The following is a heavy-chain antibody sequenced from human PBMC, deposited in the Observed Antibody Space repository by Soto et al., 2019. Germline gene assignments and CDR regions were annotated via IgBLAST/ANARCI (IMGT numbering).Heavy chain of an antibody. Sequence: EVQLVESGGGLVKPGGSLRLSCAASGFTFSSYSMNWVRQAPGKGLEWVSSISSSSSYIYYADSVKGRFTISRDNGKNSLYLQMNRLRDEDTAVYYCAGTDYYYYYMDVWGKGTTVTVSS. V-gene: IGHV3-21*01. J-gene: IGHJ6*03. CDR2: ISSSSSYI. CDR3: AGTDYYYYYMDV. CDR1: GFTFSSYS.